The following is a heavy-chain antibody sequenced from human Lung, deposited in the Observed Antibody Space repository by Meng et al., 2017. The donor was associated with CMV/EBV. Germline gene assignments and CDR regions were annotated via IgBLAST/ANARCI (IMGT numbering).Heavy chain of an antibody. CDR1: GFTFSSFS. J-gene: IGHJ4*02. CDR3: ARNSFRGSGSYYNY. CDR2: ISGGSNYI. D-gene: IGHD3-10*01. V-gene: IGHV3-21*01. Sequence: GGSLRLXCAASGFTFSSFSMNWVRQAPGEGLEWVSSISGGSNYIYYADSVKGRFTISRDNAKNSLYLQMNSLRAEDTAVYYCARNSFRGSGSYYNYWGQGTLVTVSS.